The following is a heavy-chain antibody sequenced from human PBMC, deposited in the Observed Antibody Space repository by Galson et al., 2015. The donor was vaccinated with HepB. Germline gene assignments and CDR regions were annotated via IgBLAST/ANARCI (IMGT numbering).Heavy chain of an antibody. Sequence: SLRLSCAASGFTFSNYAMNWVRQAPGKGLEWVSVISGGGAKTFYADSVKGRFTISRDNSKNTLYLQVNSLRAEDTAVYYCAKAYRSIVGAASLPVDYWGQGTLVTVSS. CDR1: GFTFSNYA. D-gene: IGHD1-26*01. V-gene: IGHV3-23*01. J-gene: IGHJ4*02. CDR2: ISGGGAKT. CDR3: AKAYRSIVGAASLPVDY.